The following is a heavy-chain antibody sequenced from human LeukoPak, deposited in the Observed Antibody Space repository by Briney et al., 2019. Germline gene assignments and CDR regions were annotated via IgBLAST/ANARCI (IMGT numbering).Heavy chain of an antibody. V-gene: IGHV3-30*02. CDR2: IRYDGSNK. CDR1: GFTFSSYG. CDR3: AKDRIIAAAGPTFDY. D-gene: IGHD6-13*01. Sequence: GGSLRLSCAASGFTFSSYGMHWVRQAPGKGLEWVAFIRYDGSNKYYADSVKGRFTISRDNSKNTLYLQMNSLRAEDTAVYYCAKDRIIAAAGPTFDYWGQGTLVTVSS. J-gene: IGHJ4*02.